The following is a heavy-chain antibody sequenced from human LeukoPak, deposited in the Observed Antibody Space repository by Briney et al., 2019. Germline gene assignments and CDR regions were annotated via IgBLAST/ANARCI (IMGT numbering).Heavy chain of an antibody. CDR2: ISGSGDYT. CDR3: AKGRASGSGSYSYRGFDY. J-gene: IGHJ4*02. V-gene: IGHV3-23*01. CDR1: GFTFSNYA. D-gene: IGHD6-19*01. Sequence: PGGSLRLSCAASGFTFSNYAMSWVRQAPGRGLEWVSAISGSGDYTNYADSVKGRFTISRDNSKNTLYLQMNSLRAEDTAVYYCAKGRASGSGSYSYRGFDYWGQGTLVTVSS.